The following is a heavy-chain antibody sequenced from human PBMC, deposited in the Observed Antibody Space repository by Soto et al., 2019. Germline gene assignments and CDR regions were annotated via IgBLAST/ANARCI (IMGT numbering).Heavy chain of an antibody. D-gene: IGHD3-22*01. V-gene: IGHV5-51*01. CDR2: IYPGDSDT. J-gene: IGHJ3*02. CDR1: GYSFTSYW. CDR3: ARLRANYYDSSGAFDI. Sequence: GESLKISCKGSGYSFTSYWIGWVRQMPGKGLEWMGIIYPGDSDTRYSPSFQGQVTISADKSISTAYLQWSSLEASDTAMYYCARLRANYYDSSGAFDIWGQGTMVTVSS.